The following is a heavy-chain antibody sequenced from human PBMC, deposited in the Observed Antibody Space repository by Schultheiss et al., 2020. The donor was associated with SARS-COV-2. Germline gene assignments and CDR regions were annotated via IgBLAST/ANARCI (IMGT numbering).Heavy chain of an antibody. D-gene: IGHD1-26*01. J-gene: IGHJ6*02. V-gene: IGHV4-61*08. CDR2: IYYSGST. CDR1: GGSISGGGYY. CDR3: ARDRYPYGMDV. Sequence: SETLSLTCTVSGGSISGGGYYWSWIRQPPGKGLEWIGYIYYSGSTNYNPSLKSRVTISVDTSKNQFSLKLSSVTAADTAVYYCARDRYPYGMDVWGQGTTVTVSS.